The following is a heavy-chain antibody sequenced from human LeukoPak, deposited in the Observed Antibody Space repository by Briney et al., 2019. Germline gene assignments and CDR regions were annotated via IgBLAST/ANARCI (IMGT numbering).Heavy chain of an antibody. J-gene: IGHJ6*03. V-gene: IGHV4-61*01. CDR3: ARARAPPGYYMDV. CDR1: GYSISSGYY. CDR2: IYYSGST. Sequence: SETLSLTCAVSGYSISSGYYWGWIRQPPGKGLEWIGYIYYSGSTNYNPSLKSRVTISVDTSKNQFSLKLSSVTAADTAVYYCARARAPPGYYMDVWGKGTTVTVSS.